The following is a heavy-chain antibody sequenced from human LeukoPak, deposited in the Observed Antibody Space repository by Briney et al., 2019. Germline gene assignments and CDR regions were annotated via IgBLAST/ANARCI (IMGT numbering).Heavy chain of an antibody. V-gene: IGHV1-18*01. CDR3: ARFDFWSGDGY. Sequence: ASVKVSCTASGYTFTSYGISWVRQAPGQGLEWMGWISAYNGNTNYAQKLQGRVTMTRDTSTSTVYMELSSLRSEDTAVYYCARFDFWSGDGYWGQGTLVTVSS. CDR2: ISAYNGNT. J-gene: IGHJ4*02. CDR1: GYTFTSYG. D-gene: IGHD3-3*01.